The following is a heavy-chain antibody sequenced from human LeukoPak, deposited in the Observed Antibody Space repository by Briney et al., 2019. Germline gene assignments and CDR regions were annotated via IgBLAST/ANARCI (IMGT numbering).Heavy chain of an antibody. CDR3: AKDVYYDSSGYYFEYFQH. V-gene: IGHV3-48*01. J-gene: IGHJ1*01. D-gene: IGHD3-22*01. CDR1: GFTFSSYR. Sequence: GGSLRLSCAASGFTFSSYRMSWVRQAPGKGLEWVSHISSSSNTIYYADSVKGRFTISRDNAKNTLYLQMNSLRAEDTAVYYCAKDVYYDSSGYYFEYFQHWGQGTLVTVSS. CDR2: ISSSSNTI.